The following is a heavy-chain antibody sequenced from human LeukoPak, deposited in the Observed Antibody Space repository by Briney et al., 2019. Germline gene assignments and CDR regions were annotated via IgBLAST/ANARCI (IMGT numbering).Heavy chain of an antibody. V-gene: IGHV1-69*04. CDR3: AIEMATSTRPTGY. Sequence: ASVKVSCKLSGGTFSTYAITWVRQAPGQGLEWMGRIIPILGIANYAQKFQGRVTITADKSTSTAYMELSSLRSEDTAVYYCAIEMATSTRPTGYWGQGTLVTVSS. CDR2: IIPILGIA. J-gene: IGHJ4*02. D-gene: IGHD5-24*01. CDR1: GGTFSTYA.